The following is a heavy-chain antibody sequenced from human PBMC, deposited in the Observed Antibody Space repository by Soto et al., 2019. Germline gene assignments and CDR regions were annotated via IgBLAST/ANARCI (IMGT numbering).Heavy chain of an antibody. J-gene: IGHJ4*02. Sequence: SETLSLTCIVSGGSITRRSSYWAWIRQPPGKGLEWVGTFYDGNTYHNPSLRSRITIAVDTSKNQFSLKLNSVAAADTAFYYCATTRGLAVGGSFDYWGQGMWVTVS. CDR3: ATTRGLAVGGSFDY. CDR1: GGSITRRSSY. V-gene: IGHV4-39*01. D-gene: IGHD3-10*01. CDR2: FYDGNT.